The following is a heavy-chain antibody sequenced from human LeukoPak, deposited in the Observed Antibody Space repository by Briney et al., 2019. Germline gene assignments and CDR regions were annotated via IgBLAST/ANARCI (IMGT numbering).Heavy chain of an antibody. J-gene: IGHJ5*02. CDR1: GFSGYW. CDR3: ARFGGPDLQHNWFDL. CDR2: IFPPDSNT. D-gene: IGHD1-1*01. V-gene: IGHV5-51*01. Sequence: GESLEISCQGFGFSGYWIAWVRQMPGKGLEWMAIIFPPDSNTRYNPSFQGQVTIPADKSTNTAYLHWSSLKASDTGMYYCARFGGPDLQHNWFDLWGQGTLVTVSS.